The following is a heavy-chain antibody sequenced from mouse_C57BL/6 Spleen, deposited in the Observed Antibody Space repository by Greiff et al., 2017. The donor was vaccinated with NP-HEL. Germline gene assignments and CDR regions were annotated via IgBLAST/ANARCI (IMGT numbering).Heavy chain of an antibody. V-gene: IGHV7-3*01. Sequence: EVKLMESGGGLVQPGGSLSLSCAASGFTFTDYYMSWVRQPPGKALEWLGFIRNKANGYTTEYSASGKGRFTISRDNSQSILYLQMNALRAEDSATYYCARSLYYDYPYAMDYWGQGTSVTVSS. CDR2: IRNKANGYTT. D-gene: IGHD2-4*01. CDR3: ARSLYYDYPYAMDY. CDR1: GFTFTDYY. J-gene: IGHJ4*01.